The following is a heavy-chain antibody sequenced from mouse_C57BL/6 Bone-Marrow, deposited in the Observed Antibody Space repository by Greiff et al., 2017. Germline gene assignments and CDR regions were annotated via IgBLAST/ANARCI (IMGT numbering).Heavy chain of an antibody. J-gene: IGHJ3*01. CDR3: TTWAPFAY. V-gene: IGHV14-4*01. CDR2: IDPENGDT. CDR1: GFNIKDDY. Sequence: SGAELVRPGASVKLSCTASGFNIKDDYMHWVKQRPEQGLEWIGWIDPENGDTEYASKFQGKATITADTSSNTAYLRLSSLTSEDTAVYYCTTWAPFAYWGRGTLVTVSA.